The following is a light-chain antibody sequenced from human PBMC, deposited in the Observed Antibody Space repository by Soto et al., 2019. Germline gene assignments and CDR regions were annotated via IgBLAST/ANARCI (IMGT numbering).Light chain of an antibody. Sequence: QSVLTQPPSVSGAPGQRVTISCTGSSSNIGAFYHVHWYQQLPGTAPKLLIYGNNNRPSGLPDRFSGSKSGTSASLAITGLQAEDEADYFCQSYDSSLSGSVFGGGTKLTVL. CDR3: QSYDSSLSGSV. J-gene: IGLJ3*02. V-gene: IGLV1-40*01. CDR2: GNN. CDR1: SSNIGAFYH.